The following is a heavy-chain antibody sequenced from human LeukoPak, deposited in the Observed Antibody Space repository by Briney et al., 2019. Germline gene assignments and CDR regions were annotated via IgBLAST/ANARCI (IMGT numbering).Heavy chain of an antibody. CDR3: AKDQGSGSYSAFDY. V-gene: IGHV3-23*01. CDR2: ISGSGDNT. Sequence: PGGSLRLSCAASGFTFSNYAMSWVRQAPGKGLEWVSAISGSGDNTYYADSVKGRFTVSRDNSKNTLYLQMNSLRAEDTAVYYCAKDQGSGSYSAFDYWGQGTLVTVSS. D-gene: IGHD3-10*01. CDR1: GFTFSNYA. J-gene: IGHJ4*02.